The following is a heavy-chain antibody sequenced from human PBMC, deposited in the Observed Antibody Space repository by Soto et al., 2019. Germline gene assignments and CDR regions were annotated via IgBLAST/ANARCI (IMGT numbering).Heavy chain of an antibody. V-gene: IGHV3-30*02. CDR3: AKFGMATTKRSPPYYIDY. CDR2: IRNDGSDK. D-gene: IGHD1-1*01. CDR1: GFIFSPYG. J-gene: IGHJ4*02. Sequence: GGSLRLSCAASGFIFSPYGIHWVRQAPGKGLEWVALIRNDGSDKYYAESVTGRFTISRDNSKNTVYLQMNSLRAEDTAVYYCAKFGMATTKRSPPYYIDYWGQGALVTVSS.